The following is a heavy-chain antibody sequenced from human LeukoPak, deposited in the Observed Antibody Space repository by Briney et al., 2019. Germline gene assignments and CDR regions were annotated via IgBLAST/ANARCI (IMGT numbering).Heavy chain of an antibody. CDR2: INWNGGST. CDR3: ARFTIFGVLFDY. D-gene: IGHD3-3*01. Sequence: PGGSLRLSCAASGFTVSSNYMSWVRQAPGKGLEWVSGINWNGGSTGYADSVKGRFTISRDNAKNSLYLQMNSLRAEDTAVYYCARFTIFGVLFDYWGQGTLVTVSS. CDR1: GFTVSSNY. J-gene: IGHJ4*02. V-gene: IGHV3-20*04.